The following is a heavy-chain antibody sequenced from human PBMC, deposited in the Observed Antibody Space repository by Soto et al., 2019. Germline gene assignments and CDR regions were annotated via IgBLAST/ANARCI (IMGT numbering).Heavy chain of an antibody. CDR2: IYYSGST. D-gene: IGHD4-17*01. J-gene: IGHJ6*02. CDR1: GGSISSGGYY. CDR3: ASEKVGDYLHYGMDV. V-gene: IGHV4-31*03. Sequence: QVQLQESGPGLVKPSQTLSLTCTVSGGSISSGGYYWSWIRQHPGKGLEWIGYIYYSGSTYYNPSLKSRVTISVDTSKNHFSLKLSSVTAADTAVYYCASEKVGDYLHYGMDVWGQGTTVTVSS.